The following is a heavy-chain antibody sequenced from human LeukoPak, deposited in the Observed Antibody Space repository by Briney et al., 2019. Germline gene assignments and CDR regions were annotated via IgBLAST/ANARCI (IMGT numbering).Heavy chain of an antibody. V-gene: IGHV3-48*04. CDR1: GFTFSSYS. J-gene: IGHJ4*02. Sequence: GGSLRLSCAASGFTFSSYSMNWVRQAPGKGLEWVSYISSSSSTIYYADSVKGRFTISRDNAKNSLYLQMNSLRAEDTAVYYCARDDYGDPGYWGQGTLVTVSS. CDR2: ISSSSSTI. CDR3: ARDDYGDPGY. D-gene: IGHD4-17*01.